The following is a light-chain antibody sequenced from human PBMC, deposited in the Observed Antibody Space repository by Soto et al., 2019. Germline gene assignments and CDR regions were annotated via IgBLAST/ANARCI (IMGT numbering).Light chain of an antibody. V-gene: IGLV2-8*01. CDR3: TSYAGGNNV. CDR2: EVN. J-gene: IGLJ1*01. Sequence: QSALTQPPSASGSPGQSVTISCTGTSSDVGGYNYVSWYQQHPGKVPNLIDYEVNKRPSGVPDRFSGSKSGNTASLTVSGLQAEDEGDSYCTSYAGGNNVFGTGTQLTVL. CDR1: SSDVGGYNY.